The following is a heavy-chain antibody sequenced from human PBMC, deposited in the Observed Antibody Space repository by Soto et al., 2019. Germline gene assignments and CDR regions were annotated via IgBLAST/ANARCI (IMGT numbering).Heavy chain of an antibody. V-gene: IGHV3-30*18. D-gene: IGHD1-26*01. CDR3: AKDVVVGATTGLGDYYYYYGMDV. CDR2: ISYDGSNK. J-gene: IGHJ6*02. CDR1: GFTFSSYG. Sequence: GGSLRLSCAASGFTFSSYGMHWVRQAPGKGLEWVAVISYDGSNKYYADSVKGRFTISRDNSKNTLYLQMNSLRAEDTAVYYCAKDVVVGATTGLGDYYYYYGMDVWGQGTTVTVS.